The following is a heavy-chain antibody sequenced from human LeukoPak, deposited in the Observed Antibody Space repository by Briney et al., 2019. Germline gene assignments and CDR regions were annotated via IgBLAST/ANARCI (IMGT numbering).Heavy chain of an antibody. V-gene: IGHV3-23*01. J-gene: IGHJ1*01. D-gene: IGHD6-6*01. CDR2: ISDSGDST. CDR1: GFTFSRYG. Sequence: GGSLRLSCAASGFTFSRYGMSWVRQAPGKGLEWVSSISDSGDSTYYADSVKGRFTISRENSKNTMYMQMHSLRAHDTALYHCAKRTEYSSSSPFSHLWAQGPLVPVPS. CDR3: AKRTEYSSSSPFSHL.